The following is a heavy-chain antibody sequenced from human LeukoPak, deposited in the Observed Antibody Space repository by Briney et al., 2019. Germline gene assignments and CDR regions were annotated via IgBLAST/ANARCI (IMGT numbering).Heavy chain of an antibody. D-gene: IGHD3-3*01. CDR1: GFTFGDYA. J-gene: IGHJ4*02. CDR2: IRGRVYGGTT. Sequence: TGGSLRLSCTASGFTFGDYAMTWFRQAPGKGLEWVGFIRGRVYGGTTEYAASVKGRFTISRDDSKSIAYLQMNSLKTEDTAVYYCTRYYDFWSGYFGAPSAPFDYWGQGTLVTVSS. CDR3: TRYYDFWSGYFGAPSAPFDY. V-gene: IGHV3-49*03.